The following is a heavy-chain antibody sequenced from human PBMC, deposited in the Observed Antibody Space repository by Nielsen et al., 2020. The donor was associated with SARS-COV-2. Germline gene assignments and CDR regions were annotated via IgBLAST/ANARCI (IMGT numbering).Heavy chain of an antibody. CDR2: VSASGGSI. CDR1: GFTFNIYA. CDR3: AKDGVVRGDALDL. Sequence: GGSLRLSCAASGFTFNIYAMAWVRRAPGRGLQWVTGVSASGGSIYYTDSVKGRLSISRDNSKNTLFLQMHSLRVEDTALYYCAKDGVVRGDALDLSGQGTMVTVSS. V-gene: IGHV3-23*01. J-gene: IGHJ3*01. D-gene: IGHD3-10*01.